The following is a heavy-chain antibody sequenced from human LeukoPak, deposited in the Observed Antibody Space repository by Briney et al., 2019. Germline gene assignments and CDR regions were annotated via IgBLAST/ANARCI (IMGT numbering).Heavy chain of an antibody. J-gene: IGHJ4*02. CDR3: ARVTGYMIEDYFDY. V-gene: IGHV4-59*01. CDR1: GGSISSYY. Sequence: SETLSLTCTISGGSISSYYWSWIRQPPGKGLEWIGYIYYTGSTNHNPSLKSRVTISVDTSKNQFSLKLSSVTAADTAVYYCARVTGYMIEDYFDYWGQGTLVNVSS. CDR2: IYYTGST. D-gene: IGHD3-22*01.